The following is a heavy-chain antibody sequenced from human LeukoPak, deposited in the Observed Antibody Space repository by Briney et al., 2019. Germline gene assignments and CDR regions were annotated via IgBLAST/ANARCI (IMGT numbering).Heavy chain of an antibody. V-gene: IGHV4-39*01. CDR1: GGSIRSNTNYWGWNSSSY. Sequence: SETLSLTCTVSGGSIRSNTNYWGWNSSSYWGWIRQPPGKGLEWIGSIHYSGTTYYNPSLQSRLTISVDASKNQFSLKATSVTATDTALYYCARQRDTASVGAFDIWGQGTMVTVSS. J-gene: IGHJ3*02. CDR2: IHYSGTT. D-gene: IGHD5-18*01. CDR3: ARQRDTASVGAFDI.